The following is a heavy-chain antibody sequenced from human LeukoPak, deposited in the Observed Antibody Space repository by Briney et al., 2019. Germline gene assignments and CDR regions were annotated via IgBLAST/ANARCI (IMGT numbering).Heavy chain of an antibody. CDR2: ISSSSSTI. V-gene: IGHV3-48*01. J-gene: IGHJ4*02. CDR3: ASHCGGDCSSFY. Sequence: GGSLRLSCAASGFTFSGYSMNWVRQAPRKGLEWVSYISSSSSTIYYADSVKGRFTISRDNAKNSLYLQMNSLRAEDTAVYYCASHCGGDCSSFYWGQGTLVTVSS. CDR1: GFTFSGYS. D-gene: IGHD2-21*01.